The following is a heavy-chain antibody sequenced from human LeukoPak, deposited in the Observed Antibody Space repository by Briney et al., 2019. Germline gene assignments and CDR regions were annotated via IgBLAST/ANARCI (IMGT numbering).Heavy chain of an antibody. CDR2: IYYSGST. D-gene: IGHD6-19*01. V-gene: IGHV4-39*01. Sequence: KPSETLFLTCTVSGGSISSDSYYWAWIRQPPGKGLKWIASIYYSGSTYYNPSLKSRVTISVDTSRNQFSLKLSSVTAADTAVYYCASLAVAGLSEGYWGQGTLVIVSS. CDR1: GGSISSDSYY. CDR3: ASLAVAGLSEGY. J-gene: IGHJ4*02.